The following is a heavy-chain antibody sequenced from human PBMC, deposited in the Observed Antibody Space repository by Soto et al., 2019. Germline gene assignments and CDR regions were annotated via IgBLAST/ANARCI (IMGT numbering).Heavy chain of an antibody. Sequence: ASVKVSCKASGYTFTSYYMHWLRQAPGQGLKRMGKINPSGSSTSYAQKFQGRVTMTRDTSTSTVYMELSSLRSEDTAVYYCASPLRRGYSYGPTPYYYYGMDVWGQGTTVTVSS. CDR2: INPSGSST. V-gene: IGHV1-46*01. CDR3: ASPLRRGYSYGPTPYYYYGMDV. J-gene: IGHJ6*02. D-gene: IGHD5-18*01. CDR1: GYTFTSYY.